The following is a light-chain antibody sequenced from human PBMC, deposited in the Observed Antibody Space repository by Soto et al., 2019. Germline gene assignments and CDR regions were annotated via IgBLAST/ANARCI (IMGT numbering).Light chain of an antibody. CDR3: QTWGTGILF. CDR2: LNSDGSH. CDR1: SGHSSYA. V-gene: IGLV4-69*01. Sequence: QSVLTQSPSASASLGASVKLTCTLSSGHSSYAIAWHQQQPEKGPRYLMKLNSDGSHSKGDGIPDRFSGSSSGAERYLTISSLQSEDEADYYCQTWGTGILFFGTGTKLTVL. J-gene: IGLJ1*01.